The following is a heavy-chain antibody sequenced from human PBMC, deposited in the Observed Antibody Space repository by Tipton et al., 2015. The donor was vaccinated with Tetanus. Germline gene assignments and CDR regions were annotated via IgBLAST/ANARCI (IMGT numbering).Heavy chain of an antibody. V-gene: IGHV3-48*03. Sequence: SLRLSCAASGFTFSDYEMNWVRQAPGKGLEWDAYIGGSGRTIFYADSVKGRFTISRDNAKNSLFLQMNSLRAEDTAVYYCARDKTRYDVLTGYYPFDFWGQGTLVTVSS. J-gene: IGHJ4*02. D-gene: IGHD3-9*01. CDR1: GFTFSDYE. CDR3: ARDKTRYDVLTGYYPFDF. CDR2: IGGSGRTI.